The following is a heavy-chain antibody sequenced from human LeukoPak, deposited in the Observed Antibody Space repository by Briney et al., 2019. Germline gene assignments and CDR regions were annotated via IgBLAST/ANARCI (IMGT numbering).Heavy chain of an antibody. CDR1: GFTFSSYG. CDR3: EKDSHWILFDD. CDR2: ISGSGGST. J-gene: IGHJ4*02. Sequence: GGSLRLSCAASGFTFSSYGMSWVRQAPGKGLEWVSAISGSGGSTYYADSVKGRFTISRDNPKNTLYLQMNSLRAEDTAVYYCEKDSHWILFDDWGQGTLVTVSS. D-gene: IGHD2-2*03. V-gene: IGHV3-23*01.